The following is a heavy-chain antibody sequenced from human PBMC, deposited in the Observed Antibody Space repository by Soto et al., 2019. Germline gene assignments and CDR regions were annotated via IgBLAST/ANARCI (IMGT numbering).Heavy chain of an antibody. CDR2: ISYDGSNK. CDR3: ALTGSFDY. D-gene: IGHD3-10*01. Sequence: QVQLVESGGGVVQPGRSLRLSCAASGFTFSSYGMHWVRQAPGKGLEWVAVISYDGSNKYYADSVKGRFTISRDNSKNTLYLQMNSLRAEDTAVYYWALTGSFDYWGQGTLVTVSS. CDR1: GFTFSSYG. V-gene: IGHV3-30*03. J-gene: IGHJ4*02.